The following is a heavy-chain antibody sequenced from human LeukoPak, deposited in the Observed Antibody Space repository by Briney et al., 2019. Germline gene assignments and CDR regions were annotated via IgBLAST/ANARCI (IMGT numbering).Heavy chain of an antibody. V-gene: IGHV3-23*01. CDR2: IRSNGGDT. J-gene: IGHJ5*01. D-gene: IGHD2-15*01. Sequence: GGSLSLTCAASGFTFREFSMSWVRQAPGKGLEWVSNIRSNGGDTYYTDSVKGRFTISRDNSKNTLYLEMNSLRAGDTAVYYCAKGGYTTWFDSWGQGGMVTVSS. CDR3: AKGGYTTWFDS. CDR1: GFTFREFS.